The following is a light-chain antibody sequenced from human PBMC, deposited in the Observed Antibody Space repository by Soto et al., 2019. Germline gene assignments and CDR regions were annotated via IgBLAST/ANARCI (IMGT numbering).Light chain of an antibody. Sequence: EIVLTQSPGTLSLSPGERATLSCRASQNVDSSYLAWYQQKPGQAPRLLLYAAGSRAAAIPDRFSGRGSGTDFALTISSLEPEDFAVYYCQQYGSSPLTFGQGTELEIK. CDR1: QNVDSSY. CDR3: QQYGSSPLT. CDR2: AAG. V-gene: IGKV3-20*01. J-gene: IGKJ2*01.